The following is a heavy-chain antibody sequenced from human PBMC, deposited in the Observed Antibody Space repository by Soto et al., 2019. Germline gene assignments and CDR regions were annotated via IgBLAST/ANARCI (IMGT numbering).Heavy chain of an antibody. CDR3: AREAKLITIFGVVTPDYYYYGMDV. CDR2: IIPIFGTA. D-gene: IGHD3-3*01. Sequence: GASVKVSCKASGGTFSSYAISWVRQAPGQGLEWMGGIIPIFGTANYAQKFQGRVTITAYESTSTAYMELSSLRSEDTAVYYCAREAKLITIFGVVTPDYYYYGMDVWGQGTTVTVSS. V-gene: IGHV1-69*13. J-gene: IGHJ6*02. CDR1: GGTFSSYA.